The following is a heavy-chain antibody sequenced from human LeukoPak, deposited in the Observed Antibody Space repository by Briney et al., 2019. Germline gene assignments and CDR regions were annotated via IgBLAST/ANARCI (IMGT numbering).Heavy chain of an antibody. D-gene: IGHD2-15*01. CDR1: GGSFSGYY. CDR3: ARKIPCSGGSCYPINI. J-gene: IGHJ3*02. Sequence: SETLSLTCAVYGGSFSGYYWSRIRQPPGKGLEWIGEINHSGSTNYNPSLKSRVTISVDTSKNQFSLKLSSVTAADTAVYYCARKIPCSGGSCYPINIWGQGTMVTVSS. V-gene: IGHV4-34*01. CDR2: INHSGST.